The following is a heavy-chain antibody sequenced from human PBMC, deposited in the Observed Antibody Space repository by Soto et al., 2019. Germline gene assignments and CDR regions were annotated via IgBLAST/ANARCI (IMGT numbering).Heavy chain of an antibody. Sequence: PXESLKVSRQCSEYSFTSYLISWVRQMPGKGLEWMGRIDPSDSYTNYSPSFQGHVTISADKSISTAYLQWSSLKASDTAMYYCARISTDAYGGHYYYYGMDVWGQGTTVTVSS. CDR3: ARISTDAYGGHYYYYGMDV. D-gene: IGHD4-17*01. V-gene: IGHV5-10-1*01. J-gene: IGHJ6*02. CDR2: IDPSDSYT. CDR1: EYSFTSYL.